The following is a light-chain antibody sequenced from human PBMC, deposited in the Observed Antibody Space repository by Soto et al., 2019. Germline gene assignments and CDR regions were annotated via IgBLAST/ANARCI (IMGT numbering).Light chain of an antibody. Sequence: DIKMTQSPSSLSASVGDRVIISCRVSQSIGTYVNWYQQKPGRAPKLQIYAASNLQSGVPSRFSGSGSGTDFTLTIRSLQPEDFATYFCQRSYSSPWTFGQGTKV. V-gene: IGKV1-39*01. J-gene: IGKJ1*01. CDR3: QRSYSSPWT. CDR1: QSIGTY. CDR2: AAS.